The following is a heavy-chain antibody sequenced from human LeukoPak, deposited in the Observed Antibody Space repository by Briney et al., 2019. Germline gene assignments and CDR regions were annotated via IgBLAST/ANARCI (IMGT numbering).Heavy chain of an antibody. J-gene: IGHJ6*03. CDR2: INPNSGGT. D-gene: IGHD1-14*01. CDR1: GYTFTGYY. CDR3: ARVRPDKGYYYYCMDV. Sequence: ASVKVSCKASGYTFTGYYMHWVRQAPGQGLEWMGWINPNSGGTNYAQKFQGRVTMTRDTSISTAYMELSRLRSDDTAVYYCARVRPDKGYYYYCMDVWGKGTTVTISS. V-gene: IGHV1-2*02.